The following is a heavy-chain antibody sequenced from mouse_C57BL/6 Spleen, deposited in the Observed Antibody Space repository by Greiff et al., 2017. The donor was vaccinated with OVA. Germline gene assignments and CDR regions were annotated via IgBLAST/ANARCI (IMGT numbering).Heavy chain of an antibody. Sequence: EVQLQQSGPGLVKPSQSLSLTCSVTGYSITSGYYWNWIRQFPGNKLEWMGYISYDGSNNYNPSLKNRISITRDTSKNQFFLKLNSVTTEDTATYYCARGGDYYIDFDYWGQGTTLTVSS. CDR2: ISYDGSN. CDR3: ARGGDYYIDFDY. CDR1: GYSITSGYY. J-gene: IGHJ2*01. D-gene: IGHD2-12*01. V-gene: IGHV3-6*01.